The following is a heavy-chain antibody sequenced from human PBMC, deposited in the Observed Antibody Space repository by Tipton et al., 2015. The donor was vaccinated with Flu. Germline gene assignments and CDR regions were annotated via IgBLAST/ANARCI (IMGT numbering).Heavy chain of an antibody. CDR3: ARDDRRMAAAGTVDY. D-gene: IGHD6-13*01. Sequence: SLRLSCAASGFTFSSYWMHWVRQAPGKGLVWVSRINSDGSSTSYADSVKGRFTISRDNAKNTLYVQMNSLRAEDTAVYYCARDDRRMAAAGTVDYWGQGTLVTVSS. J-gene: IGHJ4*02. CDR1: GFTFSSYW. CDR2: INSDGSST. V-gene: IGHV3-74*01.